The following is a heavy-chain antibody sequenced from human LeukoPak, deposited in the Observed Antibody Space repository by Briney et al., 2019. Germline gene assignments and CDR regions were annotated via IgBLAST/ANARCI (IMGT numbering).Heavy chain of an antibody. D-gene: IGHD2-15*01. V-gene: IGHV3-21*01. CDR2: ISGSSSYI. CDR3: ARGPPVLGYCSGGSCYSDAFDI. CDR1: GFTFSSYS. Sequence: GGSLRLSCAASGFTFSSYSMNWVRQAPGKGLEWVSSISGSSSYIYYADSVKGRFTISRDNAKNSLYLQMNSLRAEDTAVYYCARGPPVLGYCSGGSCYSDAFDIWGQGTMVTVSS. J-gene: IGHJ3*02.